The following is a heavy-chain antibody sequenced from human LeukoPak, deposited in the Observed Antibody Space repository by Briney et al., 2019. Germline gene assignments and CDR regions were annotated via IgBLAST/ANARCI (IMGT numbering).Heavy chain of an antibody. V-gene: IGHV4-30-2*01. D-gene: IGHD1-26*01. CDR2: IYHSGST. CDR1: GGSISSDNYY. Sequence: PSQTLSLTCTVSGGSISSDNYYWNWIRQPPGKGLEWIGYIYHSGSTYYNPSLTSRVTISVDRSKNQFSLRLNSVTAADTAVYYCAGSVGTYSPFDYWGQGTLVTVSS. CDR3: AGSVGTYSPFDY. J-gene: IGHJ4*02.